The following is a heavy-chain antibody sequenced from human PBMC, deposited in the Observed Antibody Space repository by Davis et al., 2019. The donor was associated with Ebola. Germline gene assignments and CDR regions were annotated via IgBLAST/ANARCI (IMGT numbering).Heavy chain of an antibody. Sequence: SETLSLTFTVPGGSISTYYWSWIRQPPGKGLEWIGYLYFRWSTTYNPSHKSRVSLSLDTSKNQFSLKLNSVTSADTAVYYCARGGGYSFDSWGQGTLVTVSS. CDR1: GGSISTYY. V-gene: IGHV4-59*01. D-gene: IGHD4-11*01. CDR2: LYFRWST. CDR3: ARGGGYSFDS. J-gene: IGHJ5*01.